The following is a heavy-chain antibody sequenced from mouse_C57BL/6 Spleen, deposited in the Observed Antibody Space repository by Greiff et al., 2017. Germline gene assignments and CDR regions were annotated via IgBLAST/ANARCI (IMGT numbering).Heavy chain of an antibody. CDR3: ARSPFSYYYDRYFYY. V-gene: IGHV5-4*01. CDR2: ISDGGSYT. D-gene: IGHD2-4*01. CDR1: GFTFSSYA. Sequence: EVQRVESGGGLVKPGGSLKLSCAASGFTFSSYAMSWVRQTTEKRLEWVATISDGGSYTYYPDNVKGRFTISRDNAKNNLYLQMSHLKSEDTAMYDYARSPFSYYYDRYFYYWVQGTTLTVSS. J-gene: IGHJ2*01.